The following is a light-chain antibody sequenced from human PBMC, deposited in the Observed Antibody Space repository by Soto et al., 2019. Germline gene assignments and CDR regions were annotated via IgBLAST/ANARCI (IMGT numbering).Light chain of an antibody. CDR3: SSYSRSSTLRV. J-gene: IGLJ1*01. CDR1: DSDIGSHNY. V-gene: IGLV2-14*01. Sequence: QSVLTQPASLSGTPGQSITISCTGTDSDIGSHNYVSWYQQPPGKAPKRMIFEVSNRPSGVSNRFSGSKSGSTASLTISGLQTEDEADYYCSSYSRSSTLRVFGSGTKVTVL. CDR2: EVS.